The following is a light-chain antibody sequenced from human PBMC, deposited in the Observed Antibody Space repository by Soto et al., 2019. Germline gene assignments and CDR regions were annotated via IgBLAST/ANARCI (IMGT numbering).Light chain of an antibody. CDR1: QSVNSN. V-gene: IGKV3-15*01. J-gene: IGKJ5*01. CDR3: QQYSKWPIT. Sequence: ENVLTQSPGTLSLSPGERATLSCRASQSVNSNYLAWYQQHPGQPPRLLIYGISTRATGIPARFSGSGSGTEFSLTISSLQSEDFAVYYCQQYSKWPITFGQGTRLEIK. CDR2: GIS.